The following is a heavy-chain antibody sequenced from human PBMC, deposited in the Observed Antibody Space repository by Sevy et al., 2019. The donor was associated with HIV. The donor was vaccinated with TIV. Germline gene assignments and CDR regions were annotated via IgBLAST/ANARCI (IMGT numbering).Heavy chain of an antibody. D-gene: IGHD6-19*01. Sequence: GGSLRLSCVASGFTFSSHSMNWVRRAPGKGLEWVSYISSSSDSSRTLYYADPVKGRFSISRDNAKNSVHLQMTSLIVEDTAVYYCGRPDLRGWYFDFWGHGTLVTVSS. J-gene: IGHJ4*01. CDR3: GRPDLRGWYFDF. CDR2: ISSSSDSSRTL. V-gene: IGHV3-48*01. CDR1: GFTFSSHS.